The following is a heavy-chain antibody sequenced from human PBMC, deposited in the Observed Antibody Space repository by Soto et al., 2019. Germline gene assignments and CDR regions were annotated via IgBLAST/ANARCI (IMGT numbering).Heavy chain of an antibody. CDR3: ERQLRFLAFDF. CDR2: IYHSGST. J-gene: IGHJ3*01. V-gene: IGHV4-38-2*01. D-gene: IGHD5-18*01. Sequence: PSETLSLTCAVSGYSISSGYYWGWIRQPPGKGLEWIGSIYHSGSTYYNPSLKSRVTISVDTSKNQFSLKLSSVTAADTAVYYCERQLRFLAFDFWGKGTIVSVSS. CDR1: GYSISSGYY.